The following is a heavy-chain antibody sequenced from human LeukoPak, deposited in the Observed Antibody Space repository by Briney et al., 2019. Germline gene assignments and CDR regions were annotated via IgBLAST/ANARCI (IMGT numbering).Heavy chain of an antibody. CDR3: AKDLLRGYSYGYGFHAY. V-gene: IGHV3-23*01. D-gene: IGHD5-18*01. CDR2: ISGSGGST. Sequence: PGGSLRLSCAASGSTFSSYAMSWVRQAPGKGLEWVSAISGSGGSTYYADSVKGRFTVSRDNSKNTLYLQMNSLRAEDAAVYYCAKDLLRGYSYGYGFHAYWGQGTLVTVSS. J-gene: IGHJ4*02. CDR1: GSTFSSYA.